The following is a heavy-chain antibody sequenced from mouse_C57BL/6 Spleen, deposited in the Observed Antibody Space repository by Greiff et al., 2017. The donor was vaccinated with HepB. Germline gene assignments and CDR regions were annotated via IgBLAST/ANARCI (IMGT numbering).Heavy chain of an antibody. Sequence: QVQLQQSGAELVKPGASVKISCKASGYAFSSYWMNWVKQRPGKGLEWIGQIYPGDGDTNYNGKFKGKATLTADKSSSTAYMQLSSLTSEDSAVYFCARYRPYDYDTFDYWGQGTTLTVSS. CDR3: ARYRPYDYDTFDY. J-gene: IGHJ2*01. CDR2: IYPGDGDT. CDR1: GYAFSSYW. D-gene: IGHD2-4*01. V-gene: IGHV1-80*01.